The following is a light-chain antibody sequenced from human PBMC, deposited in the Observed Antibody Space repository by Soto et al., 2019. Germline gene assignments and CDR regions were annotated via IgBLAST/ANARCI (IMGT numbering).Light chain of an antibody. V-gene: IGLV2-11*01. CDR2: DVT. CDR1: SSDVGGYDY. CDR3: CSYGGSFPYV. Sequence: QSALTQPPSVSGSPGRSVTISCTGTSSDVGGYDYVSWYQQHPGKAPKLLIYDVTKRPSGVPDRFSGSKSGNTASLTISGLQAEDEADFFCCSYGGSFPYVFGTGTKVTVL. J-gene: IGLJ1*01.